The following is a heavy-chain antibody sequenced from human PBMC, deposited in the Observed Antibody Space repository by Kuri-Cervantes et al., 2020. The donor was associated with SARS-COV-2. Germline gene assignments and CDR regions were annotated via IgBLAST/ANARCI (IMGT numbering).Heavy chain of an antibody. J-gene: IGHJ4*02. CDR3: ATTGIAVAGFVY. CDR2: INPTSGGT. Sequence: ASVKVSCKASGYTFTGYYIHWVRQAPGQGLEWMGWINPTSGGTNYAQKFQGWVTMTRDTSISTAYLQWSSLKASDTAMYYCATTGIAVAGFVYWGQGTLVTVSS. CDR1: GYTFTGYY. V-gene: IGHV1-2*04. D-gene: IGHD6-19*01.